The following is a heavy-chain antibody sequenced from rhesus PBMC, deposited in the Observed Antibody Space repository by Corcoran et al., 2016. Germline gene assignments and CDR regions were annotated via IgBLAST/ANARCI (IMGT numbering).Heavy chain of an antibody. Sequence: QVQLQESGPGVVKPSETLSLTCAVSGGSISDSYRWSWIRQPPGKGLGWMRYIYGSSTSTNYNPSLKSRVTISKDTSKNQFSLKLSSVTAADTAVYYCARDEYCSSTYCSSSFDYWGQGVLVTVSS. CDR2: IYGSSTST. V-gene: IGHV4S10*01. CDR3: ARDEYCSSTYCSSSFDY. CDR1: GGSISDSYR. D-gene: IGHD2-15*01. J-gene: IGHJ4*01.